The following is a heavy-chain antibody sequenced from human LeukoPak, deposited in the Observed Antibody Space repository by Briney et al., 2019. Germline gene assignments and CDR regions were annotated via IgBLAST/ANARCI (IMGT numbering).Heavy chain of an antibody. V-gene: IGHV3-33*01. CDR1: GFSLSNYG. CDR2: INYDGSNR. D-gene: IGHD2-8*02. CDR3: ARWWGTRQFYFDY. J-gene: IGHJ4*02. Sequence: GGSLRLSCAASGFSLSNYGLHWVRQGPGKGLEWLAVINYDGSNRYYADSVKGRFTISKDSSENTLYLQMNSLRADDTAMYYCARWWGTRQFYFDYWGQGTLATVSS.